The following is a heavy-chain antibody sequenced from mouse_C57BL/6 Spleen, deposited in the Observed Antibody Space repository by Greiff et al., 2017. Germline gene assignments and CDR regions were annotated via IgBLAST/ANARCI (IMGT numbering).Heavy chain of an antibody. D-gene: IGHD1-1*01. CDR1: GFTFTDYY. CDR3: ARSHYYGSSYSWFAY. J-gene: IGHJ3*01. CDR2: VYPYNGGT. Sequence: VQLQQSGPVLVKPGPSVKISCKASGFTFTDYYMHWVKQSHGKSLEWIGLVYPYNGGTSYNQKFKGKATLTVDTSSSTAYMELNSLTSEDSAVYYCARSHYYGSSYSWFAYWGQGTLVTVSA. V-gene: IGHV1-36*01.